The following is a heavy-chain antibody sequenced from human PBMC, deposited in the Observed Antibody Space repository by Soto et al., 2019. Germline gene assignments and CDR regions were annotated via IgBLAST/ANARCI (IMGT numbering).Heavy chain of an antibody. CDR2: ISAYNGNT. CDR1: GYTFTSYG. J-gene: IGHJ5*02. Sequence: ASLKVSCNSSGYTFTSYGIICVRHTPGQGLEWMGWISAYNGNTNYAQKLQGRVTMTTDTSTSTAYMELRSLRSDDTAVYYCARDGVPLWDWFDTWGQGTLVTVSS. D-gene: IGHD3-10*01. CDR3: ARDGVPLWDWFDT. V-gene: IGHV1-18*01.